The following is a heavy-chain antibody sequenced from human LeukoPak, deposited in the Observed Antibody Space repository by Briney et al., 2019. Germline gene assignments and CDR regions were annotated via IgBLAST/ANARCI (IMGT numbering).Heavy chain of an antibody. Sequence: ASVKVSCKASGYTFTSYGITWVRQAPGQGVEWMAWSSAYNGNTDYAQNLRGRVTMTTDTSTSTAYMELRSLRSDDTAVYYCARDSVDGSGTYYNDSPDYWGQGTLVTVSS. V-gene: IGHV1-18*01. J-gene: IGHJ4*02. CDR1: GYTFTSYG. D-gene: IGHD3-10*01. CDR2: SSAYNGNT. CDR3: ARDSVDGSGTYYNDSPDY.